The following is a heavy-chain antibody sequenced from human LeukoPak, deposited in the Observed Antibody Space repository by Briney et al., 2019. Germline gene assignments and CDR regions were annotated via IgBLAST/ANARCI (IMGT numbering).Heavy chain of an antibody. CDR3: ARGPAARETGTFDY. D-gene: IGHD2-2*01. CDR2: IIPILGIA. Sequence: SVKVSCKASGGTFSSYAISWVRQAPGQGLEWMGRIIPILGIANYAQKFQGRVTITADKSTSTAYMELSSLRSEDAAVYYCARGPAARETGTFDYWGQGTLVTVSS. CDR1: GGTFSSYA. J-gene: IGHJ4*02. V-gene: IGHV1-69*04.